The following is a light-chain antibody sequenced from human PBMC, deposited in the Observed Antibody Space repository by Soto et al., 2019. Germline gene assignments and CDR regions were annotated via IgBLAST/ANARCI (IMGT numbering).Light chain of an antibody. V-gene: IGKV1-39*01. CDR3: QQSYSTPVT. Sequence: DIQMTQSPSTLSASVGDRVTITCRASQSIINWLAWYQQKPGKAPNLLIYAASSLQSGVPSRFSGSGSGTDFTLTISSLQPEDFATYYCQQSYSTPVTFGQGTKVDIK. CDR1: QSIINW. J-gene: IGKJ1*01. CDR2: AAS.